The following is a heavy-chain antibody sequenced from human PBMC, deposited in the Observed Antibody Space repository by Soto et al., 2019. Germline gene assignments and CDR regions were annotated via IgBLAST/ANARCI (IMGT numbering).Heavy chain of an antibody. D-gene: IGHD6-6*01. CDR1: GFTFSDYY. J-gene: IGHJ6*02. Sequence: LRLSCAASGFTFSDYYVSWIRQAPGKGLEWVSYISSSGSTIYYADSVKGRFTISRDNAKNSLYLQMNSLRAEDTAVYYCITSSSSYYYYGMDVWGQGTTVTVSS. CDR3: ITSSSSYYYYGMDV. CDR2: ISSSGSTI. V-gene: IGHV3-11*01.